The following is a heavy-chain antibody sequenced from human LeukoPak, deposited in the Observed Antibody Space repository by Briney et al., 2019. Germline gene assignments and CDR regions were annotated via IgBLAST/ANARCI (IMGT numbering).Heavy chain of an antibody. D-gene: IGHD4-17*01. CDR3: ASHDYGDYVELRDY. J-gene: IGHJ4*02. V-gene: IGHV3-48*04. CDR2: ISSSSSTI. CDR1: GGSISSSSYY. Sequence: ETLSLTCTVSGGSISSSSYYWGWVRQAPGKGLEWISYISSSSSTIYYADSVKGRFTISRDNAKNSLYLQMNSLRAEDTAVYYCASHDYGDYVELRDYWGQGTLVTVSS.